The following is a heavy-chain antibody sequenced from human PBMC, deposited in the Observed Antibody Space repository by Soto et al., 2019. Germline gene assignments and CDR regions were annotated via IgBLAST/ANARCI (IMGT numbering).Heavy chain of an antibody. CDR1: GFAFSSYA. V-gene: IGHV3-30*18. Sequence: GGSMRLSCEASGFAFSSYAMHWVRQAPGKGLEWVGVISYDGNYIYYADSVKGRFTISRDNSKNTLYVQVNSLRPEDTAVYYCAKGILSATIGPYAMDVWGQGTTVTVSS. D-gene: IGHD3-16*01. J-gene: IGHJ6*02. CDR3: AKGILSATIGPYAMDV. CDR2: ISYDGNYI.